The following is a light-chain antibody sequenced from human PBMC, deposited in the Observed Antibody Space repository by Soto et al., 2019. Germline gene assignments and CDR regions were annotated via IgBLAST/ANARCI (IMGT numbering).Light chain of an antibody. CDR2: DVN. Sequence: QSALTQPRSVSGPPGHSVAISCTGTNNDVGGYNYVSWYQQHPDKAPKLIIYDVNRRPSGVPDRFSGSKSGNTASLTISGLQSEDEADYYCSSYADIYTFVFGSGTKLTVL. J-gene: IGLJ1*01. CDR1: NNDVGGYNY. CDR3: SSYADIYTFV. V-gene: IGLV2-11*01.